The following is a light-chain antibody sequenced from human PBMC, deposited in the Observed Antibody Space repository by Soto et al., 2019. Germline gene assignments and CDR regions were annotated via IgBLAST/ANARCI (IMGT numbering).Light chain of an antibody. V-gene: IGLV2-14*03. CDR3: SSYTSSSNLI. CDR1: SRDVGNYNY. J-gene: IGLJ2*01. Sequence: QSALTQPGSVSGSLGQSITISCTGTSRDVGNYNYVSWYQHHTGRAPKLVIYDVNNRPAGISNRFSGSKSDNTASLIIFGLQAEDEADYYCSSYTSSSNLIFGGGTKLTVL. CDR2: DVN.